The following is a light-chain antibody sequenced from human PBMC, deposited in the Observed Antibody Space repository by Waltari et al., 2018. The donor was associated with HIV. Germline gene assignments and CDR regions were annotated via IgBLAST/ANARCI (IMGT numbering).Light chain of an antibody. Sequence: DIQMTQSPSSLSASVGDRVSISCRASQSITKYLNWYQQKPGKAPRLLIFLASSLQKGVPSRFSGSGYGTDFTLTITRLQAEDVALYHCQQYFRIPPTFGGGTKVEIK. CDR3: QQYFRIPPT. CDR1: QSITKY. V-gene: IGKV1-39*01. J-gene: IGKJ4*01. CDR2: LAS.